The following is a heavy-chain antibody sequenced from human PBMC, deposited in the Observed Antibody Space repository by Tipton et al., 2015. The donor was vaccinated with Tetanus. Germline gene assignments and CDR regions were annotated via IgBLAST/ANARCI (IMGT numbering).Heavy chain of an antibody. CDR1: GGSVSNSFYL. Sequence: LRLSCTVSGGSVSNSFYLWGWIRQPPGKGLEWIGNIYYNGNTYYNPSLKSRVNISVDTSKNQFSLELNSVTAADTAVYYCARDSRLFYAMDVWGQGATVAVSS. V-gene: IGHV4-39*07. D-gene: IGHD6-25*01. J-gene: IGHJ6*02. CDR2: IYYNGNT. CDR3: ARDSRLFYAMDV.